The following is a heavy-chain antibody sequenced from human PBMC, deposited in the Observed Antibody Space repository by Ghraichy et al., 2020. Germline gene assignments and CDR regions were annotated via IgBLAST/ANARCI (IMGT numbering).Heavy chain of an antibody. Sequence: GGSLRLSCAASGFTFSSYSMNWVRQAPGKGLEWVSSISSSSSYIYYADSVKGRFTISRDNAKNSLYLQMNSLRAEDTAVYYCATMLIGQWLTNYYYYGMDVWGQGTTVTVSS. D-gene: IGHD6-19*01. CDR2: ISSSSSYI. V-gene: IGHV3-21*01. CDR1: GFTFSSYS. J-gene: IGHJ6*02. CDR3: ATMLIGQWLTNYYYYGMDV.